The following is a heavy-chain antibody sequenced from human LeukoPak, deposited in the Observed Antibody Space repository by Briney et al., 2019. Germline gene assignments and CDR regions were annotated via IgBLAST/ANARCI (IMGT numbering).Heavy chain of an antibody. D-gene: IGHD6-25*01. V-gene: IGHV1-8*01. CDR1: GYTLTSYD. Sequence: ASVKVSCKASGYTLTSYDINWVRQATGQGLEWMGWMNPNSGNTGYAQKFQGRVTMTRNTSISTAYMELSSLTSEDTAVYYCARGTAATGGASDYWGQGTLVTVSS. CDR2: MNPNSGNT. J-gene: IGHJ4*02. CDR3: ARGTAATGGASDY.